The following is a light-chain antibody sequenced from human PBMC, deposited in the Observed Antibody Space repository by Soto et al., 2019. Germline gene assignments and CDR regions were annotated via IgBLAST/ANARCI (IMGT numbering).Light chain of an antibody. Sequence: SSELTQPHSVSVSTGQTASITCSGDRLGDKYACWYKQKPGQSPVLVIYQDSKRPSEIPERFSGSNSGNTATLTSSGTQAMDEADYYCQAWDSSTAGLGFGGGTQLTLL. CDR3: QAWDSSTAGLG. CDR2: QDS. V-gene: IGLV3-1*01. CDR1: RLGDKY. J-gene: IGLJ2*01.